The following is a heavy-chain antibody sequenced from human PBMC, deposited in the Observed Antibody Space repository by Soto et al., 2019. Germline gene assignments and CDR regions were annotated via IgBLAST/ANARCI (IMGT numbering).Heavy chain of an antibody. CDR1: GFALSSNA. CDR3: AKDHGSGSYLMRPVDV. CDR2: VSGAST. Sequence: GGSESHPCAASGFALSSNAMSWIRKAPGRGPEWDSGVSGASTYYADSVKGRGTIARDNARDTLDLQMNSLRADCTAVYYCAKDHGSGSYLMRPVDVWCQGTTVTVSS. J-gene: IGHJ3*01. D-gene: IGHD3-10*01. V-gene: IGHV3-23*01.